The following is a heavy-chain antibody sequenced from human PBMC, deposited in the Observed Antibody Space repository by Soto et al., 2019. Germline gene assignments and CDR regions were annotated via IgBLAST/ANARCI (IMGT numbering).Heavy chain of an antibody. Sequence: VGSLRLSCAASGFTFSSYAMSWVRQAPGQGLEWASAISGSGGSTYYADSVKGRFTISRDNSKNTLYLQMNSLRAEDTAVYYCAKSEYSSSNGNYYYYGMDVWGQGTTVTVSS. CDR1: GFTFSSYA. D-gene: IGHD6-6*01. CDR3: AKSEYSSSNGNYYYYGMDV. V-gene: IGHV3-23*01. CDR2: ISGSGGST. J-gene: IGHJ6*02.